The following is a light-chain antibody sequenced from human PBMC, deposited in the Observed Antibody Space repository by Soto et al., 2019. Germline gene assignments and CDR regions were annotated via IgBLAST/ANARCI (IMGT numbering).Light chain of an antibody. V-gene: IGKV1-9*01. CDR2: AAS. Sequence: DIQLTQSPPFLSASVGDRVTITCRASQGISSYLAWYQQKPGKAPKLLIYAASTLQSGVPSRFSGSGSGTEFTLTISSLQPEDFATYYCQQLNSYSPAFGQGTKVDIK. J-gene: IGKJ1*01. CDR3: QQLNSYSPA. CDR1: QGISSY.